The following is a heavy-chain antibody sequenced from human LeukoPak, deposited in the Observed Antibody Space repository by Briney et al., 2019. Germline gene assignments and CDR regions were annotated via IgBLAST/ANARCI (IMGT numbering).Heavy chain of an antibody. Sequence: PSETLSLTCTGYGGSFSGYYWSWIRQPPGKGLEWIGEINHSGSTNYNPSLKSRVTISVDTSKNQFSLKLSSVTAADTAVYYCARRAASKYYYGSGSYYNDYWGQGTLVTVSS. J-gene: IGHJ4*02. CDR1: GGSFSGYY. CDR3: ARRAASKYYYGSGSYYNDY. CDR2: INHSGST. D-gene: IGHD3-10*01. V-gene: IGHV4-34*01.